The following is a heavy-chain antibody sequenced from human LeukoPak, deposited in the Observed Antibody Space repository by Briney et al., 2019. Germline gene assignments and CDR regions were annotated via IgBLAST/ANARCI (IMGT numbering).Heavy chain of an antibody. CDR1: VGSISSYY. D-gene: IGHD3-22*01. Sequence: TSESLSLTCTVSVGSISSYYWSWIRQPPGKGLEWIGYIYYSGSTNYNPSLKSRVTISVDTSKNQFSLKLSSVTAADTAVYYCARGWYYYDSSGYYPPFVYWGQGTLVTVSS. J-gene: IGHJ4*02. CDR2: IYYSGST. V-gene: IGHV4-59*01. CDR3: ARGWYYYDSSGYYPPFVY.